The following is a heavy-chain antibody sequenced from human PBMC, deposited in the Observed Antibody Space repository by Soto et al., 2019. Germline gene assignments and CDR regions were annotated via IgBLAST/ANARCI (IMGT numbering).Heavy chain of an antibody. V-gene: IGHV2-5*02. J-gene: IGHJ4*02. CDR1: GFSLSTNGMG. D-gene: IGHD5-12*01. CDR2: IYWDDDK. Sequence: QITVKESGLTLVKPTQTLTLTCTFSGFSLSTNGMGVAWIRQSPGKALEWLAIIYWDDDKRYSPSLRSRLTISQDASKNQGDLTMPNMDPVATATYYCPRLTRGVYDLDRLWEKFDYWGQGTLVTVSS. CDR3: PRLTRGVYDLDRLWEKFDY.